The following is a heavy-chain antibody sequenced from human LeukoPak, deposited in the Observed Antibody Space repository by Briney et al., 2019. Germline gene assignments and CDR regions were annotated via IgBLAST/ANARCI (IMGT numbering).Heavy chain of an antibody. D-gene: IGHD5-18*01. CDR1: GGSVSSGSYY. CDR2: IYYSGST. Sequence: PSETLSLTCTVSGGSVSSGSYYWSWIRQPPGKGLEWIGYIYYSGSTNYNPSLKSRVTISVDTSKNQFSLKLSSVTAADTAVYYCARDRYSYGFWGQGILVTVSS. CDR3: ARDRYSYGF. J-gene: IGHJ4*02. V-gene: IGHV4-61*01.